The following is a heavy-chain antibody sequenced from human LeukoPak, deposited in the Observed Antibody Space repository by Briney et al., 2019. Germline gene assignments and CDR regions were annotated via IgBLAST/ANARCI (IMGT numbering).Heavy chain of an antibody. D-gene: IGHD6-25*01. CDR2: VWYDGSNK. V-gene: IGHV3-30*19. J-gene: IGHJ3*02. Sequence: QPGGSLRLSCAASGFTFSSYGMHWVRQAPGKGLEWVAVVWYDGSNKYYADSVKGRFTISRHNSKNTLYLQMNSLRAEDTAVYYCARAYSSGVHPPDAFDIWGQGTMVTVSS. CDR3: ARAYSSGVHPPDAFDI. CDR1: GFTFSSYG.